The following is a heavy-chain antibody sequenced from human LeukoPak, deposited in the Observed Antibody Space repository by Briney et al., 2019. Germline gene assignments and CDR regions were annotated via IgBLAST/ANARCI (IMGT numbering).Heavy chain of an antibody. V-gene: IGHV3-7*03. D-gene: IGHD4-17*01. Sequence: GGSLRLSCAASGFTFSSYWMSWVRQAPGKGLEWVANIKQDGSEKYYVDSVKGRFTISRDNAKNSLYLQMNSLRAEDTALYYCARDCCQDYGDYESYFDYWGQGTLVTVSS. CDR1: GFTFSSYW. CDR2: IKQDGSEK. J-gene: IGHJ4*02. CDR3: ARDCCQDYGDYESYFDY.